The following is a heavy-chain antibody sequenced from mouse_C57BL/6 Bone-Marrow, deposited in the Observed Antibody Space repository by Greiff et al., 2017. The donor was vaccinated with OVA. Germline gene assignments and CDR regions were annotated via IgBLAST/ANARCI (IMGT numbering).Heavy chain of an antibody. V-gene: IGHV5-6*01. D-gene: IGHD1-1*01. CDR2: ISSGGSYT. J-gene: IGHJ2*01. CDR1: GFTFSSYG. CDR3: ARHGTTVVATDY. Sequence: EVMLVESGGDLVKPGGSLKLSCAASGFTFSSYGMSWVRQTPDKRLEWVATISSGGSYTYYPDSVKGRFTISRDNAKNTLYLQMSSLKSEDTAMYYCARHGTTVVATDYWGQGTTRTVSS.